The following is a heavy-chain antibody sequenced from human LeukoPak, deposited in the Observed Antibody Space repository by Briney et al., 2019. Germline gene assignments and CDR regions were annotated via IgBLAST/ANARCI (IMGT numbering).Heavy chain of an antibody. Sequence: PGGSLRLSCAASGFTFSGSAMHWVRQASGKGLEWVGRIRSKANSYATAYAASVKGRFTISRDDSKNTAYLQMNSLKTEDTAVYYCTRGNRRDIVVVPAANDGSVYYYYMDVWGKGTTVTVSS. CDR1: GFTFSGSA. J-gene: IGHJ6*03. CDR2: IRSKANSYAT. D-gene: IGHD2-2*01. CDR3: TRGNRRDIVVVPAANDGSVYYYYMDV. V-gene: IGHV3-73*01.